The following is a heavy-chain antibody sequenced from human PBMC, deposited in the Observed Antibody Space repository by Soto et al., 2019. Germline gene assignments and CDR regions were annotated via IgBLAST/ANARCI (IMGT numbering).Heavy chain of an antibody. Sequence: GASVKVSCKASGCTFTSYGISWVRQAPGQGLEWMGWISAYNGNTNYAQKLQGRVTMTTDTSTSTAYMELRSLRSDDTAVYYCARVCSGGSCDYYYYYGMDVWGQGTTVTVS. D-gene: IGHD2-15*01. V-gene: IGHV1-18*01. J-gene: IGHJ6*02. CDR1: GCTFTSYG. CDR3: ARVCSGGSCDYYYYYGMDV. CDR2: ISAYNGNT.